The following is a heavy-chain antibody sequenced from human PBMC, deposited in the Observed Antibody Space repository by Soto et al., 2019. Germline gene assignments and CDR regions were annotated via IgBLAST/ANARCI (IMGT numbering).Heavy chain of an antibody. Sequence: ASVKVSCKASGYTFTNYGISWVRQAPGQRLEWKGWTTAYNGNSTNAQHPQGRGTTTTDATTSTAYTGLRSLVTDETAVVYCATGVCSSSYYNQYHWFVPRG. CDR2: TTAYNGNS. V-gene: IGHV1-18*01. CDR1: GYTFTNYG. J-gene: IGHJ5*02. CDR3: ATGVCSSSYYNQYHWFVP. D-gene: IGHD3-10*02.